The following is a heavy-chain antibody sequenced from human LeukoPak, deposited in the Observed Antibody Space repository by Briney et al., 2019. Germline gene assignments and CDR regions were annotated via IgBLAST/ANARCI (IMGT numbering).Heavy chain of an antibody. J-gene: IGHJ6*03. CDR3: AATMVHYYYYMDV. CDR2: INHSGST. V-gene: IGHV4-34*01. Sequence: SETLSLTCAVYGGSFSGYYWSWIRQPPGKGLEWIGEINHSGSTNYNPSLKSRVTISVDTSKNQFSLKLSSVTAADTAVYYCAATMVHYYYYMDVWGKGTTVTVSS. D-gene: IGHD3-10*01. CDR1: GGSFSGYY.